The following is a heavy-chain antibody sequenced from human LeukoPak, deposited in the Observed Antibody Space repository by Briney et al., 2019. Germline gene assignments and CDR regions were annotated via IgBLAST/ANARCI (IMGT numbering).Heavy chain of an antibody. CDR2: IFYSGST. Sequence: SETLSLTCTVSGGSINNHYWSWIRQPPGKGLEWIGSIFYSGSTDSNPSLKGRVTISVDTSKNQFSLKLSSVTAADTAVYYCASSSYGYVDYWGQGTLVTVSS. V-gene: IGHV4-59*11. J-gene: IGHJ4*02. CDR1: GGSINNHY. D-gene: IGHD5-18*01. CDR3: ASSSYGYVDY.